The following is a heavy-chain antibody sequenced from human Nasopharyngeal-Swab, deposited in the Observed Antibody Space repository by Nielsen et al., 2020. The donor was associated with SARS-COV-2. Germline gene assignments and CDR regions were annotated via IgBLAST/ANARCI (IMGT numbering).Heavy chain of an antibody. D-gene: IGHD3-22*01. CDR2: INSDGSST. CDR1: GFTFSSYW. CDR3: TPMIVVVNSGEVDY. V-gene: IGHV3-74*01. Sequence: LSLTCAASGFTFSSYWMHWVRQAPGKGLVWVSRINSDGSSTSYADSVKGRFTISRDNAKNTLYLQMNSLRAEDTAVYYCTPMIVVVNSGEVDYWGQGTLVTVSS. J-gene: IGHJ4*02.